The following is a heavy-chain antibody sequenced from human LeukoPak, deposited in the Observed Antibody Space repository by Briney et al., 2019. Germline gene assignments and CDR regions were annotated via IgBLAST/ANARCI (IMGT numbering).Heavy chain of an antibody. D-gene: IGHD3-10*01. J-gene: IGHJ4*02. CDR3: ARDRMCDEDMVSGY. V-gene: IGHV3-21*01. Sequence: PGGSLRLSCAASGFTFSSYIMNWVRQPPGKGLEWVASISSSSSYIYYADAVKGRINISRDNAKKSVHLQMNILRAEDTAGYYCARDRMCDEDMVSGYWGQGTLVTVSS. CDR2: ISSSSSYI. CDR1: GFTFSSYI.